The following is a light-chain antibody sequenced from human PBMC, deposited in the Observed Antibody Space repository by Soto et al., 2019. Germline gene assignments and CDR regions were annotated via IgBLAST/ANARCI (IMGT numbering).Light chain of an antibody. J-gene: IGKJ1*01. CDR3: QQYGSSGT. CDR2: GAS. Sequence: DMLMTQSPSSVSASVGDRFSITFRANYDIRTLLAWYQQKPGQAPRLLIYGASNRATGIPDRFSGSGSGTDFTLTISRLEPEDFAVYYCQQYGSSGTFGQGTKVDIK. V-gene: IGKV3-20*01. CDR1: YDIRTL.